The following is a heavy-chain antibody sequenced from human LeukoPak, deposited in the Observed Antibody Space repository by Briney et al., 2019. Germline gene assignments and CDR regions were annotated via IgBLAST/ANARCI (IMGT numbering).Heavy chain of an antibody. CDR2: ISGNCDTI. J-gene: IGHJ4*02. D-gene: IGHD3-16*01. CDR3: SSAYGGLLDY. CDR1: GFTFSSYE. Sequence: GGSLRLSCAASGFTFSSYEMNWVRQAPGKGLEWVSYISGNCDTIYYADSVKGRFTIARDNAEKSLYLQMNSLRVEDTALYYCSSAYGGLLDYWGQGTLVTVSS. V-gene: IGHV3-48*03.